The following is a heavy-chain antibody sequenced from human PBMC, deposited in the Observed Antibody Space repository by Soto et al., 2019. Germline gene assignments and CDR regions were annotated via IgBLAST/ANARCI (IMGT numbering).Heavy chain of an antibody. Sequence: GGSLRLSCAASGFTFSSYAMSWVRQAPGKGLEWVSAISGSGGSTYYADSGKGRFTISRDNSKNTLYLQMNSLRAEDTAVYYCAKASSSWTRYYYYYMDVWGKGTTVTVSS. CDR3: AKASSSWTRYYYYYMDV. CDR1: GFTFSSYA. V-gene: IGHV3-23*01. CDR2: ISGSGGST. J-gene: IGHJ6*03. D-gene: IGHD6-13*01.